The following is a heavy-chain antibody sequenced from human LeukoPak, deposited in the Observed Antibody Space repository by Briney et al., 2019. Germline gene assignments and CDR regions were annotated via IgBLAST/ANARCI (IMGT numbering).Heavy chain of an antibody. Sequence: ASVKVSCKASGYTFTSYAMHWVRQAPGQRREGMGWINAGNGNTKNSQEFQGRVTITRDTSASTPYMEPSILRSEDMAGYYCARVGHRFRVSCRQNWFDPWGQGNLVSVSS. CDR1: GYTFTSYA. CDR3: ARVGHRFRVSCRQNWFDP. D-gene: IGHD3-16*02. CDR2: INAGNGNT. J-gene: IGHJ5*02. V-gene: IGHV1-3*03.